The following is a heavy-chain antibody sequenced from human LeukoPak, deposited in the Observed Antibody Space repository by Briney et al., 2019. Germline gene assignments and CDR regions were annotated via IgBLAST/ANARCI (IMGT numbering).Heavy chain of an antibody. V-gene: IGHV4-59*08. Sequence: SETLSLTCTVSGGSISSYYWSWIRQPPGKGLEWIGYIYYSGSTNYSPSLKSRVTISVDTSKNQFSLKLSSVTAADTAVYYCARQIAAGSRAFDIWGQGTMVTVSS. D-gene: IGHD6-13*01. CDR2: IYYSGST. CDR3: ARQIAAGSRAFDI. J-gene: IGHJ3*02. CDR1: GGSISSYY.